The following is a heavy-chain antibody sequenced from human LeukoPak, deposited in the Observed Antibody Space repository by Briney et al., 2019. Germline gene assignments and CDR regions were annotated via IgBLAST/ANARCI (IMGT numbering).Heavy chain of an antibody. V-gene: IGHV3-23*01. Sequence: GGSLRLSCAASGFTFSFYGMSWVRQAPGKGLEWVSALSGSGGTTYYADFMKGRFTISRDNSKNTLYLQMNSLRAEDTAVYYCARDRVGATLYFGYWGQGTLVTVSS. CDR3: ARDRVGATLYFGY. CDR1: GFTFSFYG. CDR2: LSGSGGTT. D-gene: IGHD1-26*01. J-gene: IGHJ4*02.